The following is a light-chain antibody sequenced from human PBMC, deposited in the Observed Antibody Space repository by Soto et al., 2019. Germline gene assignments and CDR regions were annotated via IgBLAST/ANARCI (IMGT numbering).Light chain of an antibody. V-gene: IGKV3-11*01. Sequence: EIVLTQSPATLSLSPGERATLSCRASQSVSSYLAWYQQKPGQAPRLLIYDASNRATGIPARFSGSGSGTDFTPTINSLEPEDFAVYYCQQRSNWPPITFGQGTRVEIK. J-gene: IGKJ5*01. CDR3: QQRSNWPPIT. CDR2: DAS. CDR1: QSVSSY.